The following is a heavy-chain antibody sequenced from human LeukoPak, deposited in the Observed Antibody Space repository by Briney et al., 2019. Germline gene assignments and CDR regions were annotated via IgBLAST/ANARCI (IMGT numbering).Heavy chain of an antibody. V-gene: IGHV3-30*18. CDR1: GFTFSSYG. J-gene: IGHJ4*02. CDR3: AKGPRAVVDLGIRPYYFDY. D-gene: IGHD3-22*01. CDR2: ISYDGSNK. Sequence: GGSLRLSCAASGFTFSSYGMHWVRQAPGKGLEWVAVISYDGSNKYYADSVKGRFTISRDNSKNTLYLQMNSLRAEDTAVYYCAKGPRAVVDLGIRPYYFDYWGQGTLVTVSS.